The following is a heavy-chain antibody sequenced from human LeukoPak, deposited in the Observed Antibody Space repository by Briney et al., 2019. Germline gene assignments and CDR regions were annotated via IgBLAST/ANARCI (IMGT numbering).Heavy chain of an antibody. CDR2: INPNSGGT. J-gene: IGHJ6*02. V-gene: IGHV1-2*02. CDR1: GYTFTGYY. CDR3: ARDRRDYYGSGSWYGMDV. D-gene: IGHD3-10*01. Sequence: GASVKVSCKASGYTFTGYYIHWVRQAPGQGLEWMGWINPNSGGTNYAQKFQGRVTMTRDTSISTAYMELSRLRSDDTAVYYCARDRRDYYGSGSWYGMDVWGQGTTVTVSS.